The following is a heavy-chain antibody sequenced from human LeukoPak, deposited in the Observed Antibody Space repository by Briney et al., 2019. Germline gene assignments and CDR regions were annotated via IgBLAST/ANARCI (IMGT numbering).Heavy chain of an antibody. D-gene: IGHD3-22*01. J-gene: IGHJ4*02. V-gene: IGHV1-46*01. CDR1: GYTFTSYY. CDR2: INPSGGST. CDR3: ARSYYDTSGYQLDY. Sequence: ASVKVSCKASGYTFTSYYIHWVRQAPGQGLERMGVINPSGGSTSYAQKFQGRITMTRDTSTSTVYMELSSLRSGDTAVYYCARSYYDTSGYQLDYWGQGTLVTVSS.